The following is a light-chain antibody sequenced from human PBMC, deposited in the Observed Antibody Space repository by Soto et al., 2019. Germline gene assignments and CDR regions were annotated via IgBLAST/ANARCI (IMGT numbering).Light chain of an antibody. J-gene: IGLJ3*02. V-gene: IGLV2-14*03. CDR2: DVC. Sequence: QSALTQPASVSGSPGQSITISCTGTSSDVGAYYYVSWYQQHPGTAPKLLIYDVCNRPSGVSNRFSGSKSGNTASLTISGVQAEAEADYYCSSYTTSSTVVFGGGTKVTVL. CDR1: SSDVGAYYY. CDR3: SSYTTSSTVV.